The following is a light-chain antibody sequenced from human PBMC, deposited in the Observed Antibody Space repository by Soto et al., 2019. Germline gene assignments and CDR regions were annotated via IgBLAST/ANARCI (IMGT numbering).Light chain of an antibody. CDR3: SSFRSGGTVV. CDR2: EVI. CDR1: SSDIGYYDY. V-gene: IGLV2-14*01. J-gene: IGLJ2*01. Sequence: QSALTQSASVSGSPGQSITISCTGTSSDIGYYDYVSWYQQHPGKAPKLIIFEVINRPSGVSHRFSGSKSGNTASLTISGLQAEDEADYFCSSFRSGGTVVFGGGTKLTVL.